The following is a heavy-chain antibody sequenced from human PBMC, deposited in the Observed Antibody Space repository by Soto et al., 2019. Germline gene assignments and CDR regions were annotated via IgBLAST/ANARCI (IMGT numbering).Heavy chain of an antibody. V-gene: IGHV4-4*07. CDR2: IYATGTT. CDR3: VRDGTKTLRDWFDP. J-gene: IGHJ5*02. CDR1: VASISGSY. Sequence: NPSETLSLTCTVSVASISGSYWSWIRKSAGKGLEWIGRIYATGTTDYNPSLKSRVMMSVDTSKKQFSLKLRSVTAADTAVYYCVRDGTKTLRDWFDPWGQGMSVTVSS. D-gene: IGHD1-1*01.